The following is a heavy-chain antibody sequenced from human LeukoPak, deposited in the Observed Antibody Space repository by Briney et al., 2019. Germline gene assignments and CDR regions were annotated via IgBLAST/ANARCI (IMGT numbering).Heavy chain of an antibody. CDR2: ISGSSSGS. J-gene: IGHJ4*02. D-gene: IGHD2/OR15-2a*01. Sequence: GGSLRLSCAASGFTFSSHSMNWVRQGPGKGLEWVSSISGSSSGSYYTDSVKGRFTISRDNSNNTLYLQMNNLRVEDTAIYYCAKEPGAATTYYFDSWGQGTLVTVSS. CDR3: AKEPGAATTYYFDS. V-gene: IGHV3-23*01. CDR1: GFTFSSHS.